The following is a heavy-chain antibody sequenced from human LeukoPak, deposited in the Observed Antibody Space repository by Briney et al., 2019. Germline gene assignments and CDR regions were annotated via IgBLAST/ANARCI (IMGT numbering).Heavy chain of an antibody. D-gene: IGHD2-2*01. Sequence: PGGSLRLSCTTSGFSFGDYAMSWFRQAPGQGLEWIGFIRSNTHRATTEYAASVKGRFTISRDDSKSIAYLQVNSLKTEDTAVYFCTRAPPVIPVAMRLARTPPGGFDFWGQGTMVIVSS. CDR1: GFSFGDYA. CDR2: IRSNTHRATT. J-gene: IGHJ3*01. V-gene: IGHV3-49*03. CDR3: TRAPPVIPVAMRLARTPPGGFDF.